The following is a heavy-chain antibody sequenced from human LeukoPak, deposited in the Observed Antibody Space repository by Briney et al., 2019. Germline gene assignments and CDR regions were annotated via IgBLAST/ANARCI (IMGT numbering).Heavy chain of an antibody. Sequence: GGSLRLSCAASGFTFSSYSMNWVRQAPGNGLEWVSSISSSSSYIYYADSVKGRFTISRDNAKNSLYLQMNSLRAEDTAVYYCARDSGSYYVAFDIWGQGTMVTVSS. V-gene: IGHV3-21*01. CDR2: ISSSSSYI. D-gene: IGHD1-26*01. CDR3: ARDSGSYYVAFDI. CDR1: GFTFSSYS. J-gene: IGHJ3*02.